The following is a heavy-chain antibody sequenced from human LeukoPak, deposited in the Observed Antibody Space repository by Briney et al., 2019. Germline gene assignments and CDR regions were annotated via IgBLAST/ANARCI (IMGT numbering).Heavy chain of an antibody. CDR1: GGSVSSDSYY. J-gene: IGHJ4*02. D-gene: IGHD2-2*02. V-gene: IGHV4-61*01. Sequence: PSETLSLTCTVSGGSVSSDSYYWSWIRPPPGKGLEWIGYIYYSGSTNYNPSLKSRVTISVDTSKNQFSLKLSSVTAADTAVYYCAREAIYPDYWGQGTLVTVSS. CDR3: AREAIYPDY. CDR2: IYYSGST.